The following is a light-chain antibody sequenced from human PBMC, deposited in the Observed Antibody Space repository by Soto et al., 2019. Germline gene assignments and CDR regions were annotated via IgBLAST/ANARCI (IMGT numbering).Light chain of an antibody. V-gene: IGKV1-5*03. Sequence: DIQRTQSPSTLSGSVGDGVIITCRASQTISSWLAWYQQKPGKAPKLLXYKASTLKSGVPSRFSGSGSGTAFSLTIISLQHDDFAAYYCQQYKSYSSWTVGQGTKVDIK. CDR1: QTISSW. CDR3: QQYKSYSSWT. CDR2: KAS. J-gene: IGKJ1*01.